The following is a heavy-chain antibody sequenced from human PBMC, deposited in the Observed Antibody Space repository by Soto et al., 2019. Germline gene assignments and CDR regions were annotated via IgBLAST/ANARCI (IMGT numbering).Heavy chain of an antibody. CDR1: GYTFTTYG. J-gene: IGHJ3*02. CDR3: ARDRIVVVVAAPAAFDI. Sequence: QVQLVQSGAEVKKPGASVKVSCKASGYTFTTYGITWVRQAPGQGLEWMGWISAYNGNTNYAQKLQGRVTMTTDTSTSTAYMELRSLRSDATAVYYCARDRIVVVVAAPAAFDIWCQGTMVTVSS. CDR2: ISAYNGNT. V-gene: IGHV1-18*01. D-gene: IGHD2-15*01.